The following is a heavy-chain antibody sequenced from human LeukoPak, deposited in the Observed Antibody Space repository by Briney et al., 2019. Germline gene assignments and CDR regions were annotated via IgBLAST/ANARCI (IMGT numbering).Heavy chain of an antibody. Sequence: PSETLSLTCTVSGGSISSYYWGWIRQPPGKGLEWIGYIYYSGSTNYNPSLKSRVTISVDTSKNQFSLKLSSVTAADTAVYYCARRDGYNSYYFDYWGQGTLVTVSS. V-gene: IGHV4-59*01. D-gene: IGHD5-24*01. J-gene: IGHJ4*02. CDR3: ARRDGYNSYYFDY. CDR2: IYYSGST. CDR1: GGSISSYY.